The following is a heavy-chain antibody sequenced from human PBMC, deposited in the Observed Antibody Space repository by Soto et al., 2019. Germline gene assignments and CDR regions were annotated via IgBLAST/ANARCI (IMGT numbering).Heavy chain of an antibody. D-gene: IGHD1-1*01. Sequence: PGGSLRLSCAASGLPFSSSGMDWVLQAPGKGLEWVSSISSSSSYIYYTDSVKGRFTISRDNAKNSLYLQMNSLRAEDTAVYYCARETTYYMDVWGKGTTVTVSS. CDR3: ARETTYYMDV. V-gene: IGHV3-21*01. CDR1: GLPFSSSG. J-gene: IGHJ6*03. CDR2: ISSSSSYI.